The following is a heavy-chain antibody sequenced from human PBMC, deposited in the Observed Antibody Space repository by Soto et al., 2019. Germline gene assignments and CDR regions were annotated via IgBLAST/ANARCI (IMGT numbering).Heavy chain of an antibody. V-gene: IGHV3-23*01. CDR2: ISGSGGST. CDR3: AKSLTNYFYYYYMDV. Sequence: PGGSLRLSCAASGFTFSNYAMNWVRQAPGKGLDWVSAISGSGGSTYYADSVKGRFTISRDNSKNTLYLQMNSLRAEDTAVYYCAKSLTNYFYYYYMDVWGKGNTVTVSS. CDR1: GFTFSNYA. J-gene: IGHJ6*03. D-gene: IGHD3-9*01.